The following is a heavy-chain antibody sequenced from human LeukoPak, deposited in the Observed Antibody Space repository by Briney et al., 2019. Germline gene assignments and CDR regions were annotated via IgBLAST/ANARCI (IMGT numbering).Heavy chain of an antibody. J-gene: IGHJ3*02. Sequence: PSETLSLTCTVSGGSISSSSYYWGWIRQPPGKGLEWIGSIYYSGSTYYNPSLKSRVTISVDTSKNQFSLKLSSVTAADTAVYYCARDSAVAGYDAFDIWGQGTMVTVSS. CDR2: IYYSGST. CDR3: ARDSAVAGYDAFDI. D-gene: IGHD6-19*01. CDR1: GGSISSSSYY. V-gene: IGHV4-39*07.